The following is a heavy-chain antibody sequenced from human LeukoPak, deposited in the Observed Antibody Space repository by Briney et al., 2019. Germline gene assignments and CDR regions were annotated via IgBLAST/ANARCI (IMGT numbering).Heavy chain of an antibody. J-gene: IGHJ4*02. CDR1: GFTFSSYW. CDR3: ARDRRTLDSSSGYYFDY. Sequence: GGSLRLSCAASGFTFSSYWMSWVRQAPGKGLEWVANIKQDGSEKYYVDSVKGRFTISRDNAKNSLYLQMTSLRAEDTAVYYCARDRRTLDSSSGYYFDYWGQGTLVTVSS. CDR2: IKQDGSEK. D-gene: IGHD6-6*01. V-gene: IGHV3-7*01.